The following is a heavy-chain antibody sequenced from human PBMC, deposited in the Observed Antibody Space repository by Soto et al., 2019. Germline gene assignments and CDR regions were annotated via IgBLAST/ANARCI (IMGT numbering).Heavy chain of an antibody. V-gene: IGHV4-59*13. CDR2: IYYSGST. CDR1: ADSIGSYY. CDR3: ARLYCSGGTCDAFDI. J-gene: IGHJ3*02. D-gene: IGHD2-15*01. Sequence: ASETLSLTCSVSADSIGSYYWSWIRQPPGKGLEWIGYIYYSGSTNYNPSLKSRVTISVDTSKNXXXXXXXXXXXXXXAMYYCARLYCSGGTCDAFDIWGQXXMVTVS.